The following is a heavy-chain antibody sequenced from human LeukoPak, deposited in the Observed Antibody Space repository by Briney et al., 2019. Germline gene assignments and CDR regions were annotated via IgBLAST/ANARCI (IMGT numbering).Heavy chain of an antibody. CDR2: ISTDGSYT. V-gene: IGHV3-30*04. Sequence: GGSLRLSCAVSGSTFSSFPFHWVRPPPSNWLEWVAAISTDGSYTYHGDAVKGRFTISRNNPMNTLYLQMNGLRPDDTAVYYCARSLVPGRWYFDLWGRGTLVTVSS. CDR1: GSTFSSFP. CDR3: ARSLVPGRWYFDL. J-gene: IGHJ2*01. D-gene: IGHD3-16*01.